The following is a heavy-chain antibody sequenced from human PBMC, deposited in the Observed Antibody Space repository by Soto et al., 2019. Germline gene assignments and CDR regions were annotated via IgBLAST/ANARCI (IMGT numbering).Heavy chain of an antibody. J-gene: IGHJ4*02. CDR2: ISHSGSV. Sequence: QVLLQESGPGLVQPSGTLSLSCAVSGDSISTNYFWGWVRQPPGKGLEWVGDISHSGSVNYNPSLKSRVTISIDKSKNQFSLKLYSVTAAETAVYYCARSFGWYAIDYWGQGTLVIVSS. V-gene: IGHV4-4*02. CDR1: GDSISTNYF. D-gene: IGHD6-19*01. CDR3: ARSFGWYAIDY.